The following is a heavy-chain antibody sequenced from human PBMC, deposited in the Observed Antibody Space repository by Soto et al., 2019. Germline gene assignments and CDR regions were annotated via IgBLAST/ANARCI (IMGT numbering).Heavy chain of an antibody. D-gene: IGHD6-6*01. Sequence: LRLSCAASGFTFSSYAMSWVRQAPGKGLEWVSAISGSGGSTYYADSVKGRFTISRDNSKNTLYLQMNSLRAEDTAVYYCASCIAAPRYGFDPWGQGTLVTVSS. J-gene: IGHJ5*02. CDR1: GFTFSSYA. CDR2: ISGSGGST. V-gene: IGHV3-23*01. CDR3: ASCIAAPRYGFDP.